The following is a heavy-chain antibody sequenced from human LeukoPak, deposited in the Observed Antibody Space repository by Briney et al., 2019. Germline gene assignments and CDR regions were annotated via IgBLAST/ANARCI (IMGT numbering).Heavy chain of an antibody. V-gene: IGHV3-48*03. CDR2: ISSSGSTI. CDR3: AREGTVVTPVY. CDR1: GFTFSSYE. D-gene: IGHD4-23*01. Sequence: GESLRLSCAASGFTFSSYEMNWVRQAPGKGLEWVSYISSSGSTIYYADSVKGRFTISRDNAKNSLYLQMNSLRAEDTAVYYCAREGTVVTPVYWGQGTLVTVSS. J-gene: IGHJ4*02.